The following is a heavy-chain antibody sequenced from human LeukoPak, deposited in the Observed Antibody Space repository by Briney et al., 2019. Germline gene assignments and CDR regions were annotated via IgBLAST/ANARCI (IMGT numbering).Heavy chain of an antibody. V-gene: IGHV4-39*07. CDR2: IYYSGST. J-gene: IGHJ4*02. CDR1: AGFVSNSNYY. CDR3: AREARSSSFDY. Sequence: PSETLSLTCTVSAGFVSNSNYYWGWIRQPPGKGLEWIGSIYYSGSTYYNPSLESRVTISVDTSKSQFSLKLSSVTAADTAVYYCAREARSSSFDYWGQGTLVTVSS.